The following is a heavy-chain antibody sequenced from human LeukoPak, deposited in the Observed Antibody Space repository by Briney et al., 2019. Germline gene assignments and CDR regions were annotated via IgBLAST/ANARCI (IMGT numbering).Heavy chain of an antibody. D-gene: IGHD6-6*01. Sequence: SETLSLTCTVSGGSIKNYCWSWIRQPPGKGLEWLAYMSYGGSTNYNPSLKSRVTISVDTSKNQFSLKLSSVTAADSAVYYCARLTRLSTSPDRYYLDYWGQGTLVTVSS. CDR1: GGSIKNYC. V-gene: IGHV4-59*08. CDR3: ARLTRLSTSPDRYYLDY. J-gene: IGHJ4*02. CDR2: MSYGGST.